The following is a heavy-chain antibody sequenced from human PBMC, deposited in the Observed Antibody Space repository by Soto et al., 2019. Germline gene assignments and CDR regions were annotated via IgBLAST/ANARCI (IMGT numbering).Heavy chain of an antibody. Sequence: RLSCAASGFTFSSYAMSGVRQAPGKGLEWVSGSSDSRGGGKTYYADPVTARFTIARDNSKNTLYLQMSSLRDEDTAVYYCASRGRHYGLDVWGPGTPVTVSS. D-gene: IGHD3-10*01. CDR3: ASRGRHYGLDV. CDR1: GFTFSSYA. CDR2: SSDSRGGGKT. J-gene: IGHJ6*02. V-gene: IGHV3-23*01.